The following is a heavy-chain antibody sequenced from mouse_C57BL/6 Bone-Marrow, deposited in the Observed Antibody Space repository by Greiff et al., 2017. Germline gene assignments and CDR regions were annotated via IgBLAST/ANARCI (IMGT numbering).Heavy chain of an antibody. J-gene: IGHJ1*03. CDR2: SSDGGSYT. CDR3: AREGYFDV. Sequence: EVQRVESGGGLVKPGGSLKLSCAASGFTFSSYAMSWVRQTPDKRLEWVATSSDGGSYTYYPDNVQGRFTIARDNDKNNLYLQMSHLKSGDTAMYYCAREGYFDVWGTGTTVTVSS. CDR1: GFTFSSYA. V-gene: IGHV5-4*01.